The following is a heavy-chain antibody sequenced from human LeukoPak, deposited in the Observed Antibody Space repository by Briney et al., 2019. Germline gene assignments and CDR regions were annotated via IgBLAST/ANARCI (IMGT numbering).Heavy chain of an antibody. CDR2: ISSSSSYI. Sequence: SGGSLRLSCAASGFTFSSYSMNWVRQAPGKGLEWVSSISSSSSYIYYADSVKGRFTISRDNAKNSLYLQTNSLRAEDTAVYYCARSDYGDAAYFQHWGQGTLVTVSS. J-gene: IGHJ1*01. CDR3: ARSDYGDAAYFQH. CDR1: GFTFSSYS. V-gene: IGHV3-21*01. D-gene: IGHD4-17*01.